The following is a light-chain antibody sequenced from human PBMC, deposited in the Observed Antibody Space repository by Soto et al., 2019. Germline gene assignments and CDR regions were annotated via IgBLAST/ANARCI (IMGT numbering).Light chain of an antibody. J-gene: IGKJ5*01. Sequence: EIVLTQSPSSLSLSPGERATLSCRASQSVDSHLVLYQQQPGQAPRLLIFGASNRANGIPARFSGSGSGTDFTLAINRLEPDDFAVYYSQQRHDWPITFGQGTRLEIK. CDR2: GAS. V-gene: IGKV3-11*01. CDR1: QSVDSH. CDR3: QQRHDWPIT.